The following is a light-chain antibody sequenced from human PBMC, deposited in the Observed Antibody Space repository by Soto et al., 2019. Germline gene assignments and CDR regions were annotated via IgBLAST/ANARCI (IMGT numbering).Light chain of an antibody. V-gene: IGKV1-5*03. J-gene: IGKJ1*01. CDR1: QTMSSW. Sequence: DIQMTQSPSTLSVSVGDRVTITCRASQTMSSWLSWYQQKPGKAPKLLIYKASTLKSGLPSRFSGSGSRTEFTLTISSLQPDDFATYYCQHYNSYSEAFGQATKVDIK. CDR3: QHYNSYSEA. CDR2: KAS.